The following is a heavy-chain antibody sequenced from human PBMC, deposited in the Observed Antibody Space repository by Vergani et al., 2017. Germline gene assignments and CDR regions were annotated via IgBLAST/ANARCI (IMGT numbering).Heavy chain of an antibody. J-gene: IGHJ3*02. CDR2: IYYSGST. CDR3: ARAYYYDSKDAVDI. CDR1: GGSISSYY. V-gene: IGHV4-59*01. D-gene: IGHD3-22*01. Sequence: QVQLQESGPGLVKPSETLSLTCTVSGGSISSYYWSWIRQPPGKGLEWIGYIYYSGSTNYNPSLKSRVTISVDTSKNQFSLKLSSVTAADTAVYYCARAYYYDSKDAVDIWGQGTMVTVAS.